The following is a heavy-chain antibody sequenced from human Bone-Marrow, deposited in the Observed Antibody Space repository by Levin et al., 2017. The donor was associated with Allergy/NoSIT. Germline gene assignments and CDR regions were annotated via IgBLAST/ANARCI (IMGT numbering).Heavy chain of an antibody. CDR2: SYYSGST. V-gene: IGHV4-31*03. Sequence: PSETLSLTCTVSGGSISSGGYYWSWIRQHPGKGLEWIGYSYYSGSTYYNPSLKSRVTISVDTSKNQFSLKLNSVTAADTALYYCARAPSSLYYGMDVWGQGTTVTVSS. CDR1: GGSISSGGYY. J-gene: IGHJ6*02. CDR3: ARAPSSLYYGMDV.